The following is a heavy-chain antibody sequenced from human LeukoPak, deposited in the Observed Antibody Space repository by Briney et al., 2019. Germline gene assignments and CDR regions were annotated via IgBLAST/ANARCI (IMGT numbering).Heavy chain of an antibody. V-gene: IGHV3-48*04. J-gene: IGHJ4*02. Sequence: GGSLRLSCAASGFTFSSYGMHWVRQAPGKGLEWVSYISSSGSAIYYADSVKGRFTISRDNAKNSLYLQMNSLRAEDTALYYCARDGAMYSSSWGIFDYWGQGTLVTVSS. D-gene: IGHD6-13*01. CDR3: ARDGAMYSSSWGIFDY. CDR2: ISSSGSAI. CDR1: GFTFSSYG.